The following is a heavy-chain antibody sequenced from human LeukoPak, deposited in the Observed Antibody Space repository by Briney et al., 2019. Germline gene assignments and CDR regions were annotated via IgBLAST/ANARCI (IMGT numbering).Heavy chain of an antibody. Sequence: GGSLRLSCAASGFTFSDYYMSWIRQAPGKGLEWVSYISSSSSYTNYADSVKGRFTISRDNAKNSLYLQMNSLSAGDTATYFCSKGQEVDDGVFESWGRGTLVIVSS. V-gene: IGHV3-11*05. CDR3: SKGQEVDDGVFES. CDR1: GFTFSDYY. D-gene: IGHD1-1*01. CDR2: ISSSSSYT. J-gene: IGHJ4*02.